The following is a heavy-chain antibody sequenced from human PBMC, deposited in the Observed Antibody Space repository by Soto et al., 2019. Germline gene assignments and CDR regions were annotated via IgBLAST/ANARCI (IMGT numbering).Heavy chain of an antibody. D-gene: IGHD3-16*01. CDR2: MNPGSGDT. Sequence: ASVKVSCKASGYSLTNNDVSWVRQATGQGLEWMGWMNPGSGDTGYAQKFQGRVTMTRDISIATAYMELSSLRSDDTAIYYCARMATFGSLNWFDPWGQGTQVTVSS. CDR3: ARMATFGSLNWFDP. V-gene: IGHV1-8*01. J-gene: IGHJ5*02. CDR1: GYSLTNND.